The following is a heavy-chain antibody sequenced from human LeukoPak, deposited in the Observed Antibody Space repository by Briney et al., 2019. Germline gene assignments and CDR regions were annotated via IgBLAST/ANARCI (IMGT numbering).Heavy chain of an antibody. D-gene: IGHD3-16*01. J-gene: IGHJ6*03. CDR1: GYTFSSYA. Sequence: GGSLRLSCEASGYTFSSYAMSWVRQAPGKGLEWVSGIIDSGDITYYANSVKGRFTISRDNSKNTLYLRMNSLRAEDTAVYYCAKLGGQEVYNYYVGVWGKGTTVAVSS. V-gene: IGHV3-23*01. CDR3: AKLGGQEVYNYYVGV. CDR2: IIDSGDIT.